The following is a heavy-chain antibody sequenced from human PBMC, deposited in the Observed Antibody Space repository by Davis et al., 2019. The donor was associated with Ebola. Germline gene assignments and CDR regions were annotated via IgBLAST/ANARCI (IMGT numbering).Heavy chain of an antibody. CDR1: GFTFSSYA. V-gene: IGHV3-30-3*01. J-gene: IGHJ6*02. Sequence: GGSLRLSCAASGFTFSSYAMHWVRQAPGKGLEWVAVISYDGSNKYYADSVKGRFTISRDNSKNTLYLQMNSLRAEDTAVYFCVKNYYGMDVWGQGTTVTVSS. CDR3: VKNYYGMDV. CDR2: ISYDGSNK. D-gene: IGHD3-10*01.